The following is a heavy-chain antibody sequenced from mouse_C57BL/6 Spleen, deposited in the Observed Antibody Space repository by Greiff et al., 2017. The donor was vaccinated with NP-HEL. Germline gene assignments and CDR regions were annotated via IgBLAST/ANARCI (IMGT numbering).Heavy chain of an antibody. J-gene: IGHJ4*01. CDR2: IHPNSGST. Sequence: VQLQQPGAELVKPGASVKLSCKASGYTFTSYWMHWVKQRPGQGLEWIGMIHPNSGSTNYNEKFKSKATLTVDKSSSTAYMQLSSLTSEDSAVYYCARRADSSDAMDYWGQGTSVTVSS. D-gene: IGHD1-1*01. CDR1: GYTFTSYW. V-gene: IGHV1-64*01. CDR3: ARRADSSDAMDY.